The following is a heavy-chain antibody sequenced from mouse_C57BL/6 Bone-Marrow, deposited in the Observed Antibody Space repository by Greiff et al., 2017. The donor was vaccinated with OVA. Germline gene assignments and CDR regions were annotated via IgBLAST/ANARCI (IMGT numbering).Heavy chain of an antibody. V-gene: IGHV5-17*01. J-gene: IGHJ3*01. D-gene: IGHD2-1*01. Sequence: EVKVVESGGGLVKPGGSLKLSCAASGFTFSDYGMHWVRQAPEKGLEWVAYISSGSSTIYYADTVKGRFTISRDNAKNTLFLQMTSLRAEDTAMYYCARPYGNYAWFAYWGQGTLVTVSA. CDR3: ARPYGNYAWFAY. CDR1: GFTFSDYG. CDR2: ISSGSSTI.